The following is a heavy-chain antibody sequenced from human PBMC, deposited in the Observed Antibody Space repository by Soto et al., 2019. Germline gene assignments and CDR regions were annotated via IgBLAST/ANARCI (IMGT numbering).Heavy chain of an antibody. CDR1: GDSDKSAY. CDR2: TYHTGKT. D-gene: IGHD5-12*01. Sequence: QGQLQEMGPGLVKPSQTLTITCSVSGDSDKSAYWSWIRQLPGKGLEWLWNTYHTGKTFYNPSLKSRVAISIDTSQPLFDLKMRSVTAADAGVYYCARTDAYDSSFFGSWGKGTVVTVSS. V-gene: IGHV4-31*03. CDR3: ARTDAYDSSFFGS. J-gene: IGHJ4*02.